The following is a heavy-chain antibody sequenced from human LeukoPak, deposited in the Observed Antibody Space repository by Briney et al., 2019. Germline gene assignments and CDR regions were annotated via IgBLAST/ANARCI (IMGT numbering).Heavy chain of an antibody. CDR1: GFTFSDYY. Sequence: GGSLRLSCAASGFTFSDYYMSWIRQAPGKGLEWVSYISSSGGTMHYADSVKGRFTISRDNAKNSLYLQMNSLRAEDTAVYYCARGHGNRGYEPRWFDYWGRGTLVTVSS. CDR3: ARGHGNRGYEPRWFDY. D-gene: IGHD5-12*01. V-gene: IGHV3-11*01. J-gene: IGHJ4*02. CDR2: ISSSGGTM.